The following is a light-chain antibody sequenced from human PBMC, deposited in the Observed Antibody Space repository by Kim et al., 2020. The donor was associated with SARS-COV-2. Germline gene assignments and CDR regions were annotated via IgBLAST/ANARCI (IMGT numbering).Light chain of an antibody. J-gene: IGKJ1*01. CDR2: SSS. Sequence: DIQVTQFPSSLSASVGDRVTITCRASQSIINFLNWYQQKPGKPPKLLIYSSSTLQSGVPSRFSGSGSGTDFTLTISSLQPEDFATYYCQQGHSPPRTFGQGTKVDIK. CDR3: QQGHSPPRT. CDR1: QSIINF. V-gene: IGKV1-39*01.